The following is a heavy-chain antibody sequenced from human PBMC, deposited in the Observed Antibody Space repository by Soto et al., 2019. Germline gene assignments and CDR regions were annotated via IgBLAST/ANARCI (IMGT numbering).Heavy chain of an antibody. CDR2: IIPSTGST. CDR1: GGTFSTYA. CDR3: ARGGSSSDY. Sequence: QVQLVQSGAEVKKPGSSVKVSCKAFGGTFSTYAVSWVRQAPGQGLEWVGGIIPSTGSTNHAQKSQGRVTITADESTRTVYMELTSLRSDDTAVYYCARGGSSSDYWGQGTLVTVSS. J-gene: IGHJ4*02. D-gene: IGHD6-13*01. V-gene: IGHV1-69*12.